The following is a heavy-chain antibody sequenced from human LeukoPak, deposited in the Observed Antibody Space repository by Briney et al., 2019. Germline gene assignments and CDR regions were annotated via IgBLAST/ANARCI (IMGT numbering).Heavy chain of an antibody. Sequence: GGSLRLSCAASGFTFRSYWMSWVRQAPGRGLEWVANMKLDGSEEYYVDSVKGRFTISSDNAKNSLYLQMNSLRVDDTAVYYCARWARYCSSGSCYSWFDPWGQGTLVTVSS. J-gene: IGHJ5*02. CDR3: ARWARYCSSGSCYSWFDP. D-gene: IGHD2-15*01. V-gene: IGHV3-7*01. CDR2: MKLDGSEE. CDR1: GFTFRSYW.